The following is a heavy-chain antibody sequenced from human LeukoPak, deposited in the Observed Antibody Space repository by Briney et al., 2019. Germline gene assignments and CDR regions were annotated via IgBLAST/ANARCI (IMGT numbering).Heavy chain of an antibody. Sequence: KSSETLSLTCTVSSDSASNYYWSWIRQPPGKGLEWIGYIYYSGSTNYNPSLKSRVTISVDTSKNQFSLKLSSVTAADTAVYYCAGGTMVTTFRWWVFDYWGQGTLVTVSS. J-gene: IGHJ4*02. CDR1: SDSASNYY. CDR2: IYYSGST. D-gene: IGHD4-17*01. CDR3: AGGTMVTTFRWWVFDY. V-gene: IGHV4-59*02.